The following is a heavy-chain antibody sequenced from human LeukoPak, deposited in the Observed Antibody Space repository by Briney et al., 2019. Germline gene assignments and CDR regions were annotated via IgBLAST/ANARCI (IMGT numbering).Heavy chain of an antibody. CDR2: IYWDDDK. CDR1: GFSLSTSGVG. J-gene: IGHJ4*02. V-gene: IGHV2-5*02. D-gene: IGHD3-3*01. CDR3: AHVKAYYDFWSGYSGYFDY. Sequence: SGPTLVNPTQTLTLTCTFSGFSLSTSGVGVGWIPQPPGKALEWLALIYWDDDKRYSPSLKSRLTITKDTSKNQVVLTMTNMDPVDTATYYCAHVKAYYDFWSGYSGYFDYWGQGTLVTVSS.